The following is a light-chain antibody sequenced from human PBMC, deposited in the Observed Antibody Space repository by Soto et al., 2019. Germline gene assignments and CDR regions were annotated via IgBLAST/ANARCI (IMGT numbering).Light chain of an antibody. CDR1: SSDVGSYKF. Sequence: QSVLTQPASVSGSPGQSITISCTGTSSDVGSYKFVSWYQQHPVKAPKLMIYEGSKRPSGVSNRFSGSKSGNTASLTISGLQAEDEADYYCCSYAGSSTLVFVGGTKLTVL. CDR2: EGS. CDR3: CSYAGSSTLV. V-gene: IGLV2-23*01. J-gene: IGLJ2*01.